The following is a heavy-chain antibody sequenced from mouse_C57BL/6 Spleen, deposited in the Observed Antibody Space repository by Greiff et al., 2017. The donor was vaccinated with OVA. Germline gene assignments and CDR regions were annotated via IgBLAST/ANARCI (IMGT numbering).Heavy chain of an antibody. Sequence: VHVKQSGAELVKPGASVKLSCTASGFNIKDYYMHWVKQRTEQGLEWIGRIDPEDGETKYAPKFQGKATITADTSSNTAYLQLSSLTSEDTAVYYCALITTVEYFDYWGQGTTLTVSS. CDR2: IDPEDGET. D-gene: IGHD1-1*01. V-gene: IGHV14-2*01. CDR3: ALITTVEYFDY. J-gene: IGHJ2*01. CDR1: GFNIKDYY.